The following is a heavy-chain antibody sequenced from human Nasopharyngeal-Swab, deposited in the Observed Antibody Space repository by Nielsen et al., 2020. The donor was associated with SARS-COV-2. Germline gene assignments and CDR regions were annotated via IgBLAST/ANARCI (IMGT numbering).Heavy chain of an antibody. J-gene: IGHJ4*02. CDR2: ISGSGGTT. D-gene: IGHD5-12*01. V-gene: IGHV3-23*01. CDR3: AKGGDSGYDYGPHDY. CDR1: GFSGFTFSSYD. Sequence: GESLKISCAASGFSGFTFSSYDMTWVRQAPGKGLEWVSTISGSGGTTNYADSVKGRFTISRDNSENTLYLQMNSLRAEDTAVYYCAKGGDSGYDYGPHDYWGQGTLVTVSS.